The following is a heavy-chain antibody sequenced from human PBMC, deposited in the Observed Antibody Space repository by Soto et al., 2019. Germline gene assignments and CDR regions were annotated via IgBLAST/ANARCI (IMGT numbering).Heavy chain of an antibody. CDR3: ARDFYGAAAGTYREYSSDPVFGY. Sequence: SETLSLTCTASGGSISSGDYYWSWIRQPPGKGLEWIGYIYYSGGTYYNPSLKSRVTISVDTSKNQFSLKLSSVTAADTAVYYCARDFYGAAAGTYREYSSDPVFGYWGQGTLVTVSS. CDR1: GGSISSGDYY. V-gene: IGHV4-30-4*01. CDR2: IYYSGGT. J-gene: IGHJ4*02. D-gene: IGHD6-13*01.